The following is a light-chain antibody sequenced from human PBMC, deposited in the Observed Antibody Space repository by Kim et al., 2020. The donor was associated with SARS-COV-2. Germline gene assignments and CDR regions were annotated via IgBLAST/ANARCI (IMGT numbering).Light chain of an antibody. J-gene: IGLJ2*01. CDR2: GKN. CDR1: SLRSYY. CDR3: NSRDSSGPVG. V-gene: IGLV3-19*01. Sequence: SSELTQDPAVSVALGQTVRITCQGDSLRSYYASWYQQKPGQAPVLVIYGKNNRPSGIPDRFSGSSSGNTASLTITGAQAEDEADYYCNSRDSSGPVGFGG.